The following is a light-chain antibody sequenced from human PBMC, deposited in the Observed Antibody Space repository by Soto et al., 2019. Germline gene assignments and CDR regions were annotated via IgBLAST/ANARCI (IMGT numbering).Light chain of an antibody. V-gene: IGKV3-15*01. CDR3: QPYNNWPLT. CDR2: DTS. J-gene: IGKJ4*01. CDR1: QGIGDT. Sequence: EVVMRQSPATLSVSPGEGATLSFRASQGIGDTLAWYQHKPGQTPRLLLYDTSTRATGVPTRFSGSRSGAEFTLTITSLQSEDCAVSYCQPYNNWPLTFGGGTKVESK.